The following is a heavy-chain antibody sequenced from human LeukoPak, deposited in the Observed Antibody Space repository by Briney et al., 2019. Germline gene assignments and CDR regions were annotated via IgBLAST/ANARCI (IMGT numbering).Heavy chain of an antibody. D-gene: IGHD2-21*02. Sequence: SETLSLTCIVSGGSISSSRFYWAWIRQPPGKGLEWVGTIYYSGSTYYNPSLNSRVTISADTSKNQFSLNLSSVTAADTGVYYCARHVASDLRIVVVTSDWYFDLWGRGTLVTVSS. CDR3: ARHVASDLRIVVVTSDWYFDL. V-gene: IGHV4-39*01. CDR1: GGSISSSRFY. J-gene: IGHJ2*01. CDR2: IYYSGST.